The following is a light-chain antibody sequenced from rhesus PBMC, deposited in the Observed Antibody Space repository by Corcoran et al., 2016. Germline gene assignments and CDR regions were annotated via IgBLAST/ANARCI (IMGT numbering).Light chain of an antibody. CDR1: QGITND. CDR3: QHYYSTPPT. CDR2: EAS. Sequence: DIQMTQSPSSLSASVGDRVTITCRASQGITNDLAWYQQKQGETPKLLIYEASSLKSGIPSRFSGSGSGTDFTLTISSLQPEDFATDYCQHYYSTPPTFGQGTKVEIK. V-gene: IGKV1S17*01. J-gene: IGKJ1*01.